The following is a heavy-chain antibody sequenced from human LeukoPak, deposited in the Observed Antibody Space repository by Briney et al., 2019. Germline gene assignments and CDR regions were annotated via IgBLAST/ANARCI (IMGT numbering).Heavy chain of an antibody. D-gene: IGHD3-9*01. CDR2: XXXXGSST. V-gene: IGHV3-74*01. CDR1: GFTFSSYW. Sequence: GGSLRLSCAAPGFTFSSYWMHWVRQAPGKGLVWVXXXXXXGSSTSYADSVKGRFTISRDNAKNTLYLQMNSLRAEDTAVYYCARDFPNYDILTGRGGYGMDVWGQGTTVTVSS. J-gene: IGHJ6*02. CDR3: ARDFPNYDILTGRGGYGMDV.